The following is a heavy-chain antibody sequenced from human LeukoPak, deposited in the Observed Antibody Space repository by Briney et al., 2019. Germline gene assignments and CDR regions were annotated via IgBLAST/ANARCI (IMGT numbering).Heavy chain of an antibody. CDR1: GGSFSGYY. CDR2: INHSGST. V-gene: IGHV4-34*01. CDR3: ARVSGSYVSPYYFDY. D-gene: IGHD1-26*01. Sequence: PSETLSLTCAVYGGSFSGYYWSWIRQPPGKGLEWIGEINHSGSTNYNPSLKSRVTISVDTSKNQFSLKLSSVTAADTAVYYCARVSGSYVSPYYFDYWGQGTLVTVSS. J-gene: IGHJ4*02.